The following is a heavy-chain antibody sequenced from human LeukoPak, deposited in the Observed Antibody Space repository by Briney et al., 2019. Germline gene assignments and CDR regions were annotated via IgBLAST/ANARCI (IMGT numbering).Heavy chain of an antibody. CDR1: GFTVSSNY. CDR2: IYSGGST. CDR3: ARAVTVTPPYRFDP. Sequence: PGGSLRLSCAASGFTVSSNYMSWVRQAPGKGLEWVSVIYSGGSTYYADSVKGRFTIFRNNSKNTLYPQMNSPRAEDTAVYYCARAVTVTPPYRFDPWGQGTLVTVSS. J-gene: IGHJ5*02. D-gene: IGHD4-23*01. V-gene: IGHV3-66*02.